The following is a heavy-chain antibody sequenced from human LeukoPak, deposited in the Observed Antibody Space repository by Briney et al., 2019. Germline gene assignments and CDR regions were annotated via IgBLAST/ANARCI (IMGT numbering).Heavy chain of an antibody. V-gene: IGHV3-53*01. CDR2: IYSGGST. J-gene: IGHJ4*02. CDR1: GFTVSNNY. Sequence: QSGGSLRLSCAASGFTVSNNYMSWVRQAPGKGLEWVSVIYSGGSTYYADSVKGRFTISRDKDKNTVYLQMNSLKTEDTAVYYCTTSPLYYYGSGTPYYWGQGTLVTVSS. CDR3: TTSPLYYYGSGTPYY. D-gene: IGHD3-10*01.